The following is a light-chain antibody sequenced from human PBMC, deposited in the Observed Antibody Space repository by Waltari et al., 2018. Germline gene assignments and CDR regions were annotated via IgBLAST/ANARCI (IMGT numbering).Light chain of an antibody. CDR1: QSVSSK. V-gene: IGKV3-11*01. Sequence: DIVLTHSPPTLSFSPGNTATISCRTSQSVSSKLAWYQQKPGQAPRLLSDGASSRATGIPDRFSGSGSGTDFTLTISSLEPEDFAVYYCQETSNLWTFGQGTKVEIK. CDR3: QETSNLWT. J-gene: IGKJ1*01. CDR2: GAS.